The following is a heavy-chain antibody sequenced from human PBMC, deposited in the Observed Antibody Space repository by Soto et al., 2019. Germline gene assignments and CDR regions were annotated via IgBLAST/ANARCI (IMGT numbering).Heavy chain of an antibody. CDR1: GYTFTSYG. D-gene: IGHD3-9*01. CDR3: ARDLRYFDWSQTFDY. Sequence: QVQLVQSGAEVKKPGASVKVSCKASGYTFTSYGIIWVRQAPGQGLEWMGWISGYNGNTNYAQKLQGRVTLTTDTSTSTAYMELRSLRSDDTAVYYCARDLRYFDWSQTFDYWGQGTLVTVSS. J-gene: IGHJ4*02. V-gene: IGHV1-18*01. CDR2: ISGYNGNT.